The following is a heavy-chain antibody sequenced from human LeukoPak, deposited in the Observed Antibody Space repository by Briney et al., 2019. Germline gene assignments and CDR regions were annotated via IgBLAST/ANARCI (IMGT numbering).Heavy chain of an antibody. D-gene: IGHD3-3*01. CDR2: IYYSGST. V-gene: IGHV4-39*07. Sequence: SETLSLTCTVSGGSISSSSHYWGWIRQPPGKGLEWIGSIYYSGSTYYNPSLKSRVTISVDTSKNQFSLKLSSVTAADTAVYYCARLSYSITIFGVRYYMDVWGKGTTVTVSS. CDR1: GGSISSSSHY. CDR3: ARLSYSITIFGVRYYMDV. J-gene: IGHJ6*03.